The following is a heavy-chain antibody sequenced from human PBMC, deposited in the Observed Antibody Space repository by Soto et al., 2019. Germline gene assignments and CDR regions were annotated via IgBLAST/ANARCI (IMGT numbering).Heavy chain of an antibody. CDR2: ISSSSSYI. CDR1: GFTFNSYS. J-gene: IGHJ6*02. Sequence: PGGSLRLSCAASGFTFNSYSMNWVRQAPGKGLEWVSSISSSSSYIYYADSVKGRFTISRGNANNSLYLQMNSLRAEDTAVYYCARGPAAGNYYYYGMDVWGQGTTVTVSS. D-gene: IGHD6-13*01. CDR3: ARGPAAGNYYYYGMDV. V-gene: IGHV3-21*01.